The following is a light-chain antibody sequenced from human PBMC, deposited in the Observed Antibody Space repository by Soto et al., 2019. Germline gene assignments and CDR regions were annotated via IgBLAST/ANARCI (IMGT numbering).Light chain of an antibody. Sequence: DIQMTQSPSSLSASVGDRVTITCRASRGINNYLAWYQQKPGQAPKLLIYSASTFQSGVSYRFSGDGSGTDFTLTISSLQPEDVATYYCQKYNNAPPSFGPGTKVDLK. V-gene: IGKV1-27*01. CDR3: QKYNNAPPS. J-gene: IGKJ3*01. CDR1: RGINNY. CDR2: SAS.